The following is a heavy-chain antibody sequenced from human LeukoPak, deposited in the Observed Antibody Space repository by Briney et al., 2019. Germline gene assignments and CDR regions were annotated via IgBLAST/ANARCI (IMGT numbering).Heavy chain of an antibody. Sequence: ASVKVSCKASGYTFTSYYMHWVRQAPGQGLEWKGIINPSGGSTSYAQKFQGRVTMTRDTSTSTVYMELSSLRSEDTAVYYCARDLDSSGYYPSFDYWGQGTLVTVSS. J-gene: IGHJ4*02. CDR1: GYTFTSYY. CDR3: ARDLDSSGYYPSFDY. V-gene: IGHV1-46*03. CDR2: INPSGGST. D-gene: IGHD3-22*01.